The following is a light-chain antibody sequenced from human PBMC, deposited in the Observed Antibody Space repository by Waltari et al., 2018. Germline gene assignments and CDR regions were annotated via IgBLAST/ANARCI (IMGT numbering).Light chain of an antibody. CDR3: QQRSNWRFT. J-gene: IGKJ3*01. CDR1: LSVSSY. CDR2: DAS. V-gene: IGKV3-11*01. Sequence: EIVLTQSPATLSLSPGDRATLSCRASLSVSSYLAWYQQKPGQAPRLLIYDASNRATGIPARFSGSGSGTDFTLTISSLEPEDFAVYYCQQRSNWRFTFGPGTKVEIK.